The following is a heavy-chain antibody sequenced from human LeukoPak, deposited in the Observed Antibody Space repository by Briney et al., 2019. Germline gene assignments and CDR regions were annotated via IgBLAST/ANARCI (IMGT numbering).Heavy chain of an antibody. J-gene: IGHJ4*02. Sequence: PSETLSLTCAVSGGSISSGGYSWSWNRQPPGKGLEWIGYIYHSGSTYYNPSLKSRVTISVDRSKNQFSLKLSSVTAADTAVYYCARVVGYCSGGSCYSSFIDYWGQGTLVTVSS. V-gene: IGHV4-30-2*01. CDR1: GGSISSGGYS. D-gene: IGHD2-15*01. CDR2: IYHSGST. CDR3: ARVVGYCSGGSCYSSFIDY.